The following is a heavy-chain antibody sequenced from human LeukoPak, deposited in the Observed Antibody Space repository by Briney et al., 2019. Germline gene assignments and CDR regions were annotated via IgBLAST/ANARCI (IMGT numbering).Heavy chain of an antibody. D-gene: IGHD3-16*02. V-gene: IGHV1-46*01. Sequence: GASVKVSCKASGYTFTSYYMHWVRQAPGQGLEWMGIINPSGGSTSYAQKFQGRVTMTRDMSTSTVYMELSSLRSEDTAVYYCARGRRTFGGVIVRFDPWGQGTLVTVSS. CDR2: INPSGGST. J-gene: IGHJ5*02. CDR1: GYTFTSYY. CDR3: ARGRRTFGGVIVRFDP.